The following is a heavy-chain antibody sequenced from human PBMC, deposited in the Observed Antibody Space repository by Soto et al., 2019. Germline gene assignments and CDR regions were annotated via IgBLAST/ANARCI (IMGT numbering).Heavy chain of an antibody. CDR3: ARGPYDSSGYYHDY. D-gene: IGHD3-22*01. Sequence: SETLSLTCTVSGGSISSGDYYWSWIRQPPGKGLEWIGYIYYSGSTYYNPSLKSRVTISVDTSKNQFSLKLSSVTAADTAVYYCARGPYDSSGYYHDYWGQGTLVTVSS. J-gene: IGHJ4*02. CDR2: IYYSGST. V-gene: IGHV4-30-4*01. CDR1: GGSISSGDYY.